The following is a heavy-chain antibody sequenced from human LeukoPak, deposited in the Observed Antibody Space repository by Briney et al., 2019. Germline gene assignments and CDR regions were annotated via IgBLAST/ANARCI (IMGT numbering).Heavy chain of an antibody. J-gene: IGHJ4*02. D-gene: IGHD6-6*01. CDR3: ARPQNIAARGGYYFDY. CDR1: GFMFSTYA. V-gene: IGHV3-23*01. Sequence: GGSLRLSCAASGFMFSTYAMSWVRQAPGKVLEWVSVISGSGAGTFYADSVKGRFTISRDNSKNTLYLQMNSLRAEDTALYYCARPQNIAARGGYYFDYWGQGTLVTVSS. CDR2: ISGSGAGT.